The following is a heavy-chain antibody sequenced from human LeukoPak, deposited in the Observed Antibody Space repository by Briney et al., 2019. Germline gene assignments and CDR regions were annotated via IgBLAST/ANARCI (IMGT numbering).Heavy chain of an antibody. V-gene: IGHV3-64*01. CDR1: GFTLSSYA. D-gene: IGHD5-12*01. CDR2: ISSNGGST. J-gene: IGHJ4*02. Sequence: GGSLRLSCAASGFTLSSYAMHWVRQAPGKGLEYVSAISSNGGSTYYANSVKGRFTISRDNSKNTLYLQMGSLRAEDMAVYYCARDTGYSGYESDYWGQGTLVTVSS. CDR3: ARDTGYSGYESDY.